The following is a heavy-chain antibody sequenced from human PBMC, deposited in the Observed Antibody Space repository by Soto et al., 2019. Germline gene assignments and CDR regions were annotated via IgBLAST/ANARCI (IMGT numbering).Heavy chain of an antibody. CDR1: GFTFSNYG. J-gene: IGHJ4*02. Sequence: QVQLVESGGGVVQPGRSLRLSCVASGFTFSNYGMHWVRQAPGKGLEWVAVIWYDGSNKYYGDSVKGRFTISRDNSKKPVYLQMTTLRVDGSSVYYCARSVRRASHGRVDYWGLGTLVTVSS. CDR2: IWYDGSNK. D-gene: IGHD2-21*01. V-gene: IGHV3-33*01. CDR3: ARSVRRASHGRVDY.